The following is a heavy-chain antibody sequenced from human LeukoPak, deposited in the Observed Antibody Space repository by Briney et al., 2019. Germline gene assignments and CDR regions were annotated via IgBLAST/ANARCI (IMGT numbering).Heavy chain of an antibody. V-gene: IGHV3-7*01. CDR1: GFSFGYYW. CDR3: AKGGVVGTRYYFDS. CDR2: TKEDGSGS. J-gene: IGHJ4*02. D-gene: IGHD2-15*01. Sequence: GGSLRLSCAASGFSFGYYWMSWVRQAPGKGLEWVANTKEDGSGSSYVDSVKGRFTISRDNAKNSLYLQMNSLRAEDTAVYYCAKGGVVGTRYYFDSWGQGTLVTVSS.